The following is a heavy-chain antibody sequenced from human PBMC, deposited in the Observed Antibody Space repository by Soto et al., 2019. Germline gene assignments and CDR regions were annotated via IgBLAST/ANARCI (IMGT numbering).Heavy chain of an antibody. CDR3: ARRTSGYFGY. J-gene: IGHJ4*02. Sequence: EVQLLESGGGLVQPGRSLTLSCAASGFTFSDYTMSWVRQAPGKVLECISVILSDYNTYYAGSVRGRFTISRDNSKNTLYLEMNSLRAEDTAVYYCARRTSGYFGYWGQGALVTVSS. V-gene: IGHV3-23*03. CDR2: ILSDYNT. D-gene: IGHD6-19*01. CDR1: GFTFSDYT.